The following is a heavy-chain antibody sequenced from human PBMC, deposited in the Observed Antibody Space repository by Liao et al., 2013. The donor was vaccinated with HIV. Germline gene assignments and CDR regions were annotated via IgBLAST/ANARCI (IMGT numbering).Heavy chain of an antibody. CDR3: ARDERGSGSYYDYYYMDV. V-gene: IGHV4-30-4*08. CDR1: GGSISSGDYY. D-gene: IGHD3-10*01. Sequence: QVQLQESGPGLVKPSQTLSLTCTVSGGSISSGDYYWSWIRQPPRKGLEWIGYIYSSGSTYYNPSLKSRVNISVDSSKNQFSLKLSSVTAADAAVYYCARDERGSGSYYDYYYMDVWGKGTTVTVSS. CDR2: IYSSGST. J-gene: IGHJ6*03.